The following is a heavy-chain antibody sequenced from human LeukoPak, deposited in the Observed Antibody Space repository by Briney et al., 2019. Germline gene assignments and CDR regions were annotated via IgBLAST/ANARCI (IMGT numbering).Heavy chain of an antibody. CDR2: ISPNSGGT. Sequence: ASVKVSRKASGYTFTGYYIHWVRQAPGQGLEWMGWISPNSGGTNSAQKFQGRVTMTRDPSISTAYMELSRLRSDDTAVYYCARGLTIIRTAPRAPLDIWGQGTMVTVSS. CDR1: GYTFTGYY. CDR3: ARGLTIIRTAPRAPLDI. V-gene: IGHV1-2*02. D-gene: IGHD3-22*01. J-gene: IGHJ3*02.